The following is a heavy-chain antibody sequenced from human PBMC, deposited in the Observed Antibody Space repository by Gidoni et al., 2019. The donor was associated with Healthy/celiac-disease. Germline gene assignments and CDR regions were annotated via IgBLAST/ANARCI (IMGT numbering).Heavy chain of an antibody. J-gene: IGHJ4*02. D-gene: IGHD5-12*01. CDR2: IDPSDSDT. CDR3: ARLPPYGGYDRSYYFDY. Sequence: EVQLVQSGAEVNKPGESLRISCTGSGYSFTRYWISWVRQMPGKGLEWMGRIDPSDSDTNYSPSFQGHVTISADKSISTAYLQWSSLKASDTAMYYCARLPPYGGYDRSYYFDYWGQGTLVTVSS. CDR1: GYSFTRYW. V-gene: IGHV5-10-1*03.